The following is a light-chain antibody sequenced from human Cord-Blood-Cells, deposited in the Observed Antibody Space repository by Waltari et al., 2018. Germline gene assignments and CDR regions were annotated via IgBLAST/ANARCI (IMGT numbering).Light chain of an antibody. CDR3: QKYNSAPLT. CDR2: AAS. Sequence: DIQMTESPSSLSASVGDRVTITWQASQGISDYLAWYQQKPVKVPKLLIYAASTLQSAVPYRFSGSVAGTDFTLTISSLQPEDVATYDSQKYNSAPLTFGGGTKVEIK. J-gene: IGKJ4*01. CDR1: QGISDY. V-gene: IGKV1-27*01.